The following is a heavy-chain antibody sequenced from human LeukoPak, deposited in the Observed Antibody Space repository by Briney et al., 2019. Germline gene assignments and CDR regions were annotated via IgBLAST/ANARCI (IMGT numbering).Heavy chain of an antibody. J-gene: IGHJ2*01. CDR1: GGSISSYY. CDR2: IYHTGST. V-gene: IGHV4-59*12. Sequence: PSETLSLTCTVSGGSISSYYWSWIPQPPGKGLEGIGYIYHTGSTLNNPSLRRRLTISIDTSKNQFSLKLSSVTAADTAVYYCAKVGWFGDWYFDLWGRGTLVTVSS. CDR3: AKVGWFGDWYFDL. D-gene: IGHD3-10*01.